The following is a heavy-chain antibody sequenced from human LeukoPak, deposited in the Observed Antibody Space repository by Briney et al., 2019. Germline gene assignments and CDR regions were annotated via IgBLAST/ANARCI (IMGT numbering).Heavy chain of an antibody. Sequence: GGSLRLSCAASGFTFSSYSMNWVRQAPGKGLEWVGNIQPDGSEQYPVDSVKGRFTISRDNARNSLFLQMNSLRVEDTAVYYCASQSYARFDPWGQGTLVTVSS. CDR3: ASQSYARFDP. D-gene: IGHD3-16*01. V-gene: IGHV3-7*01. CDR1: GFTFSSYS. CDR2: IQPDGSEQ. J-gene: IGHJ5*02.